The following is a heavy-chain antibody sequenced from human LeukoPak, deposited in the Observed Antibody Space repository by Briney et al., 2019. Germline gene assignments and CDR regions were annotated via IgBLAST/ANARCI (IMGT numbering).Heavy chain of an antibody. V-gene: IGHV3-48*02. CDR1: GFTFSAYS. CDR2: IDGSGDTI. J-gene: IGHJ4*02. CDR3: SRRFDC. Sequence: GESLRLSCAAPGFTFSAYSMNWVRQAPGKGLEWVSYIDGSGDTIYYADSVKGRFTISRDNAKNSLDLQMNSLRDEDTAVYYCSRRFDCWGQGTLVTVSS.